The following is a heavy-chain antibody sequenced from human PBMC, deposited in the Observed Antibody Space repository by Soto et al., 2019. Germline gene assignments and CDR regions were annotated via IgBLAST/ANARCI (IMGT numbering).Heavy chain of an antibody. D-gene: IGHD4-17*01. CDR3: ARDHDSLLDDYGDYWDY. Sequence: GASVKVSCKASGYTFTSYGISWVRQAPGQGLEWMGWISAYNGNTNYAQKLQGRVTMTTDTSTSTAYMELRSLRSDDTAVYYCARDHDSLLDDYGDYWDYWAQRTLVTVSS. J-gene: IGHJ4*02. CDR1: GYTFTSYG. V-gene: IGHV1-18*01. CDR2: ISAYNGNT.